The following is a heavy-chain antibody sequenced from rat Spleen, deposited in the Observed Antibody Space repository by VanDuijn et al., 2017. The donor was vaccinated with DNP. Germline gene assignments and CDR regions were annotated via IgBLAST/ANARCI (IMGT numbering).Heavy chain of an antibody. CDR3: ARGLNYGGYNYYWYLDF. CDR1: GYSITSNY. D-gene: IGHD1-11*01. V-gene: IGHV3-1*01. Sequence: EVQLQESGPGLVKPSQSLSLTCSVTGYSITSNYWGWIRKFPGNKMEWMGYISYSGRTSSNPSLKSRISITRDTSKNQFLLRVNSVTTEDTATYYCARGLNYGGYNYYWYLDFWGPGTMVTVSS. CDR2: ISYSGRT. J-gene: IGHJ1*01.